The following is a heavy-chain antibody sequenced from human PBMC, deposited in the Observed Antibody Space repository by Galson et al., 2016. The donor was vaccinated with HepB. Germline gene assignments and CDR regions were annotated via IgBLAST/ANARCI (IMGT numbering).Heavy chain of an antibody. V-gene: IGHV3-11*03. J-gene: IGHJ4*02. CDR2: ISSSSSYT. CDR3: AKGAILLTAILYYFDS. D-gene: IGHD2-21*02. CDR1: GFTFSDYH. Sequence: SLRLSCAASGFTFSDYHMRWIRQAPGKGLEWVSYISSSSSYTNYADSLKGRFTISRDNSKNTLYLQMNSLRAEDTAVYYCAKGAILLTAILYYFDSWGQGTLVTVSS.